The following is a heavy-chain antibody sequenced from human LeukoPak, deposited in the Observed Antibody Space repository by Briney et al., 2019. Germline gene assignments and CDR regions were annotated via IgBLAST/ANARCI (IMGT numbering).Heavy chain of an antibody. CDR2: IYYSGST. CDR3: ARVLAAAGRYYYYMDV. V-gene: IGHV4-59*01. J-gene: IGHJ6*03. Sequence: PSETLSLTCTVSGGSISSYCWSWIRQPPGKGLEWIGYIYYSGSTNYNPSLKSRVTISVDTSKNQFSLKLSSVTAADTAVYYCARVLAAAGRYYYYMDVWGKGTTVTVSS. D-gene: IGHD6-13*01. CDR1: GGSISSYC.